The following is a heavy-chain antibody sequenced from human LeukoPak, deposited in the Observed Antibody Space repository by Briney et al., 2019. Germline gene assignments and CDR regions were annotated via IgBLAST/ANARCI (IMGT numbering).Heavy chain of an antibody. J-gene: IGHJ4*02. V-gene: IGHV4-59*01. D-gene: IGHD6-13*01. CDR3: ARVRGGAAGLADS. Sequence: SETLSLTCTVSGGSMSNYFWSWIRQPPGKGLEWIGYIYYSGSTTYNPSLKSRVSISLDTSKNQFSLKLSFVTAADTAFYYCARVRGGAAGLADSRGQGTLVTVSS. CDR1: GGSMSNYF. CDR2: IYYSGST.